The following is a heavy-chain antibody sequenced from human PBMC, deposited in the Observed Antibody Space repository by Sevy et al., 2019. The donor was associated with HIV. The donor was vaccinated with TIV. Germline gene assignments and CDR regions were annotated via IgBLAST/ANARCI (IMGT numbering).Heavy chain of an antibody. D-gene: IGHD1-26*01. V-gene: IGHV3-21*01. CDR2: ISSSSSYI. J-gene: IGHJ4*02. Sequence: GGSLRLSCAASGFTFSSYSMNWVRQAPGKGLEWVSSISSSSSYIYYADSVKGRFTISRDNAKNSLYPQMNSLRAEDTAVYYCARDLEGAGLSFDYWGQGTLVTVSS. CDR3: ARDLEGAGLSFDY. CDR1: GFTFSSYS.